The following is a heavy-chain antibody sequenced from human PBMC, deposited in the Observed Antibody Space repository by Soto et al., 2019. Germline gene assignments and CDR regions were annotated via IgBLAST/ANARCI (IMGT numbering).Heavy chain of an antibody. CDR2: IRSKAYGGTT. D-gene: IGHD4-17*01. Sequence: EVQLVESGGGLVQPGRSLRLSCTASGFTFGDYAMSWFRQAPGKGLEWVGFIRSKAYGGTTEYAASVKGRFTISRDDSKSIAYLQMNSLQTEDTAVYYCTRVGGDYGDYVIDFWGQGTLVTVSS. CDR3: TRVGGDYGDYVIDF. J-gene: IGHJ4*02. V-gene: IGHV3-49*03. CDR1: GFTFGDYA.